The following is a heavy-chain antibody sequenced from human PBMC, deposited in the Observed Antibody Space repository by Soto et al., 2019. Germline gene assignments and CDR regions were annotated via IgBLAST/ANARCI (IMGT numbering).Heavy chain of an antibody. CDR3: ARDEPGTTPGMDV. J-gene: IGHJ6*02. CDR2: ISSSSSYI. CDR1: GYTFSSYS. V-gene: IGHV3-21*01. Sequence: AGGSLRLSCAASGYTFSSYSMNWDRQAPGKGLEWVSSISSSSSYIYYADSVKSRFTISRDNAKNSLYLQMNSLRAEDTAVYYCARDEPGTTPGMDVWGQGTTVTVSS. D-gene: IGHD1-7*01.